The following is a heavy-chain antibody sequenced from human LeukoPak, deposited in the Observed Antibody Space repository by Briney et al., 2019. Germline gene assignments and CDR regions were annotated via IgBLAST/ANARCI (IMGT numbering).Heavy chain of an antibody. Sequence: SETLSLTCSVSGASINGFFWNWVRQTPEKGLEWIGYVSHRGATTSNPTLKGRVSITIDTSKSQISLTMTSVTAADSALYYCARDRRGSFNTFDLWGPGTTVSVS. CDR2: VSHRGAT. CDR1: GASINGFF. J-gene: IGHJ6*02. D-gene: IGHD1-26*01. CDR3: ARDRRGSFNTFDL. V-gene: IGHV4-59*01.